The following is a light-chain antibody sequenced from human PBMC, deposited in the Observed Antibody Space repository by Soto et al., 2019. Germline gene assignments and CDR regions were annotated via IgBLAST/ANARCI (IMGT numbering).Light chain of an antibody. CDR1: ESISSW. CDR3: HQYSASHT. Sequence: DIQMTQSPSTLSASVGDRIMITGRASESISSWLAWYQQKPGQAPKLLIYKASTLESGVPSRFSASGSGTEFTLTISSLQPDDSGTYFCHQYSASHTFGGGTKVEIK. V-gene: IGKV1-5*03. CDR2: KAS. J-gene: IGKJ4*01.